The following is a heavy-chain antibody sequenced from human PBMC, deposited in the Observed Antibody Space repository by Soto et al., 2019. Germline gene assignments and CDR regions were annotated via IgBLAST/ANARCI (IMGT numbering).Heavy chain of an antibody. CDR3: ARRTQEWLLGSFDY. V-gene: IGHV4-39*01. CDR2: IYYSGST. J-gene: IGHJ4*02. CDR1: GGSISSSSYY. D-gene: IGHD3-3*01. Sequence: QLQLQESGPGLVKPSETLSLTCTVSGGSISSSSYYWGWIRQPPGKGLEWIGSIYYSGSTYYNPSLKSRVTISVDTSKNQFSLKLSSVTAADTAVYYCARRTQEWLLGSFDYWGQGTLVTVSS.